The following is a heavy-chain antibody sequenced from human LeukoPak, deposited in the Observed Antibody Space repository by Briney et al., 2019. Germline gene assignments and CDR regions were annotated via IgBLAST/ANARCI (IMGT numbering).Heavy chain of an antibody. CDR3: AHSVPATGEYYFDY. V-gene: IGHV2-5*01. CDR2: IYWNDAK. Sequence: SGPTLVNPTQTLTLTCTFSGFSLSTSGVGVGWIRQPPGKALVWLALIYWNDAKRYSPSLKSRLTITKDTSKNQVVLTMTNMDPVDTATYYCAHSVPATGEYYFDYWGQGTLVTVSS. CDR1: GFSLSTSGVG. J-gene: IGHJ4*02. D-gene: IGHD6-13*01.